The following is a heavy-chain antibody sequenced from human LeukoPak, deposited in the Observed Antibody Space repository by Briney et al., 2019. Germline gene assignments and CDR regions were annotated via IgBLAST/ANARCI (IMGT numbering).Heavy chain of an antibody. V-gene: IGHV4-4*07. CDR3: AKAGSRIHLLLLDP. CDR2: IYTSGST. Sequence: SETLSLTCTVSGDSISNYYWSWVRQPAGKGLEWIGRIYTSGSTNYNPSLRSRVTMSVDTSKNQFSLKLSSVTAADTAVYYCAKAGSRIHLLLLDPWGQGTLVTVSS. J-gene: IGHJ5*02. D-gene: IGHD1-26*01. CDR1: GDSISNYY.